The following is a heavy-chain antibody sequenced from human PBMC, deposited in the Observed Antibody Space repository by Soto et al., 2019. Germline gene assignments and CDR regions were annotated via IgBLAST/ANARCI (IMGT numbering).Heavy chain of an antibody. CDR1: GGSISSYY. CDR2: IYYSGST. CDR3: ARAYVDTAMIYFDY. D-gene: IGHD5-18*01. V-gene: IGHV4-59*01. Sequence: SETLSLTCTVSGGSISSYYWSWIRQPPGKGLEWTGYIYYSGSTNYNPSLKSRVTISVDTSKNQFSLKLSSVTAADTAVYYCARAYVDTAMIYFDYWGQGTLVTVSS. J-gene: IGHJ4*02.